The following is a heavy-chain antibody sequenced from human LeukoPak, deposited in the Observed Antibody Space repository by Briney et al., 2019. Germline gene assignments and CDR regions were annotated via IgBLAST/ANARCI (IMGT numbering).Heavy chain of an antibody. CDR3: AKLVRGYSSSSAGGYFDY. D-gene: IGHD6-6*01. CDR1: GFTFRSYA. J-gene: IGHJ4*02. CDR2: ISGSGTNT. V-gene: IGHV3-23*01. Sequence: QTGGSLRLSCAASGFTFRSYAMSWVRQAPGKGLEWVSIISGSGTNTYYADSVKGRFTISRDNSKNTLYLQMNSLRAEDTAVYYCAKLVRGYSSSSAGGYFDYWGQGTLVTVSS.